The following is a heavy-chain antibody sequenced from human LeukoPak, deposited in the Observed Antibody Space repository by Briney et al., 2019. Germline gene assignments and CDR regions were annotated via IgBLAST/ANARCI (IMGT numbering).Heavy chain of an antibody. CDR2: IYYSGST. V-gene: IGHV4-30-4*08. D-gene: IGHD5-18*01. CDR3: ARDFADTHTVTADVYYMDV. J-gene: IGHJ6*03. Sequence: SQTLSLTCTVSGGSISSGDYYWSWIRQPPGKGLEWIGYIYYSGSTYYNPSLKSRVTISLDTSKNQFSLRLNSVTAADTAVYYCARDFADTHTVTADVYYMDVWGKGTTVTVSS. CDR1: GGSISSGDYY.